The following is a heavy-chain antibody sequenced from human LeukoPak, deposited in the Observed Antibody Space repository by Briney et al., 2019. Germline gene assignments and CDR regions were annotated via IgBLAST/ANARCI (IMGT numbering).Heavy chain of an antibody. J-gene: IGHJ4*02. V-gene: IGHV4-39*01. Sequence: SETLSLTCTVSGGSISSSSYYWGWIRQPPGKGLEWIGSIYYSGSTYYNPSLKSRVTTSVDTSKNQFSLKLSSVTAADTAVYYCARQGTLDLRAVNWGQGTLVTVSS. CDR3: ARQGTLDLRAVN. D-gene: IGHD1-1*01. CDR1: GGSISSSSYY. CDR2: IYYSGST.